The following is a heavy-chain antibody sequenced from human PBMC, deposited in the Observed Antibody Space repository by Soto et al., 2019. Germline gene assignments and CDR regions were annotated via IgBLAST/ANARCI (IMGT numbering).Heavy chain of an antibody. CDR3: ARGFGESQFDP. D-gene: IGHD3-10*01. CDR1: GGSISSGGYS. Sequence: SETLSLTCAVSGGSISSGGYSWTWIRQPPGKGLEWIGYIYHSGSTYYNPSLKSRVTMSVDRSKNQFSLKLSSVTAADTAVYYCARGFGESQFDPWGQGTLVTVSS. V-gene: IGHV4-30-2*01. CDR2: IYHSGST. J-gene: IGHJ5*02.